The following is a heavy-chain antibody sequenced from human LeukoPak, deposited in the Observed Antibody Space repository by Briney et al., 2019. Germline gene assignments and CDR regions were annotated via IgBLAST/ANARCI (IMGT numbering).Heavy chain of an antibody. D-gene: IGHD6-6*01. V-gene: IGHV1-18*01. CDR2: ISAYSGNT. J-gene: IGHJ4*02. Sequence: ASVKVSCKTSGYTFTNYGINWVRQAPGQGLEWMGWISAYSGNTNYAQKLQGRVTVTTDTSTGTAYMELRSLRSDDTAVYYCARGPSSVATRQDYWGQGTLVTVSS. CDR1: GYTFTNYG. CDR3: ARGPSSVATRQDY.